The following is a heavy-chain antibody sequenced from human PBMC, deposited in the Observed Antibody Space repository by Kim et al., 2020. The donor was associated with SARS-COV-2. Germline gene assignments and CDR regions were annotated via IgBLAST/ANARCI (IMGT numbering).Heavy chain of an antibody. Sequence: ASVKVSCKASGYTFTGYYMHWVRQAPGQGLEWMGWINPNSGGTSYAQKFQGRITMTRDTSISTAYMELNRLRSDDTAVFYCARDHRVHLWFSLGGDGFDYWGQGTLVTVSS. CDR2: INPNSGGT. CDR3: ARDHRVHLWFSLGGDGFDY. D-gene: IGHD5-18*01. V-gene: IGHV1-2*02. J-gene: IGHJ4*02. CDR1: GYTFTGYY.